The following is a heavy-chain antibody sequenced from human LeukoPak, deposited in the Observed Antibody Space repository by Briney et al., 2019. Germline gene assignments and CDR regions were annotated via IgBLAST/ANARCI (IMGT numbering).Heavy chain of an antibody. Sequence: PSETLSLTCTVSGGSISSGSYYWSWIRQPAGKGLEWIGRIYTSGSTNYNPSLKSRVTISVDTSKNQFSLKLSSVTAAGTAVYYCARDLPRGQLLLPNYYYYMDVWGKGTTVTVSS. V-gene: IGHV4-61*02. CDR3: ARDLPRGQLLLPNYYYYMDV. CDR2: IYTSGST. CDR1: GGSISSGSYY. J-gene: IGHJ6*03. D-gene: IGHD2-2*01.